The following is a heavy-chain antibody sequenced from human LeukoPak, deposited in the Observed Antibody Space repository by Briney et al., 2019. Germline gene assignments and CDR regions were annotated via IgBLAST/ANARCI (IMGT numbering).Heavy chain of an antibody. CDR1: GYSISSGYY. Sequence: PSETLSLTCTVSGYSISSGYYWGWIRQPPGKGLEWIGSIYHSGSTYYNPSLKSRVTISVDTSKNQFSLKLSSVTAADTAVYYCARVLWFGEKTQYNYYMDVWGKGTTVTVSS. V-gene: IGHV4-38-2*02. CDR2: IYHSGST. CDR3: ARVLWFGEKTQYNYYMDV. D-gene: IGHD3-10*01. J-gene: IGHJ6*03.